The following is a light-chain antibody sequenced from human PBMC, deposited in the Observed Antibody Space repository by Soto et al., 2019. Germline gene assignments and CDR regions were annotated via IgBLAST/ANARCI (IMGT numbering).Light chain of an antibody. CDR2: NDY. V-gene: IGLV1-44*01. J-gene: IGLJ3*02. Sequence: QSVLIRPPSASGTPGQRVTISCSGSSSNIGIKTVNWFQQFPGTAPRLLIYNDYQRPSGVPDRFSGSKSGTSASLAISGLQSDDEADFYCASWDDSLEAWVFGGGTKLTVL. CDR3: ASWDDSLEAWV. CDR1: SSNIGIKT.